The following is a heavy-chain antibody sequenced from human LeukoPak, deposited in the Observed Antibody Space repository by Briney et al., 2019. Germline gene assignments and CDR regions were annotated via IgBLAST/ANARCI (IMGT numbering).Heavy chain of an antibody. Sequence: SETLSLTCTVSGGSISSGDYYWSWIRQPPGKGLEWIGYIYYSGSTYYNPSLKSRVTISVDTFKNQFSLKLSSVTAADTAVYYCASVDWSNAFDIWGQGTMVTVSS. CDR3: ASVDWSNAFDI. D-gene: IGHD3-9*01. CDR2: IYYSGST. CDR1: GGSISSGDYY. V-gene: IGHV4-30-4*01. J-gene: IGHJ3*02.